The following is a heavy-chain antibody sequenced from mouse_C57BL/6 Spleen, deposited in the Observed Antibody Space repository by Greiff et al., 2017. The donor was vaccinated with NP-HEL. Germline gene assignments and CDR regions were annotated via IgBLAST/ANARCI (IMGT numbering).Heavy chain of an antibody. CDR3: ARWYYGSSYDFDY. CDR1: GYTFTSYG. D-gene: IGHD1-1*01. CDR2: IYPRSGNT. J-gene: IGHJ2*01. V-gene: IGHV1-81*01. Sequence: VQLQQSGAELARPGATVKLSCKASGYTFTSYGISWVKQRTGQGLEWIGEIYPRSGNTYYNEKFKGKATLTADKSSSTAYMELRSLTSEDSAVYFCARWYYGSSYDFDYWGQGTTLTVSS.